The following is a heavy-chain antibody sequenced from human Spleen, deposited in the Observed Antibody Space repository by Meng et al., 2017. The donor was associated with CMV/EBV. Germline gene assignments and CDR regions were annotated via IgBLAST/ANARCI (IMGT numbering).Heavy chain of an antibody. CDR2: VSDSGAKT. Sequence: GESLKISCVGSGYTVNSYGMTWVRQAPGKGLEWVSSVSDSGAKTYYAASVKGRFNVSRDNAKNSLYLQMNSLRAEDTAVYYSAKSLMSGYSGYEAFPPDYWGQGTLVTVSS. CDR1: GYTVNSYG. V-gene: IGHV3-23*01. J-gene: IGHJ4*02. D-gene: IGHD5-12*01. CDR3: AKSLMSGYSGYEAFPPDY.